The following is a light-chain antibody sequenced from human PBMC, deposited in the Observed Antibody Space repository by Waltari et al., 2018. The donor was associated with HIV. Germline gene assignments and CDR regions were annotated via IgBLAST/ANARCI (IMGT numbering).Light chain of an antibody. J-gene: IGLJ3*02. Sequence: QSALSQAASVSGSPGQSITISCTGPHPTVGDFNRVAWFQQHPGNSPKLILYEVNRRPSGVSGRFSGSKSGNTASLTISGLQPGDEADYYCCSYAGNSTWVFGRGTKLTVL. CDR3: CSYAGNSTWV. CDR2: EVN. V-gene: IGLV2-23*02. CDR1: HPTVGDFNR.